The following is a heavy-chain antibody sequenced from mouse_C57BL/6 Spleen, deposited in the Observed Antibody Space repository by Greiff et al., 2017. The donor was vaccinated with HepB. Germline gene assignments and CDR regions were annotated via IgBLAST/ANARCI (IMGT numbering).Heavy chain of an antibody. CDR3: ARTFITTVVATDY. CDR2: IYPRSGNT. V-gene: IGHV1-81*01. D-gene: IGHD1-1*01. CDR1: GYTFTSYG. J-gene: IGHJ2*01. Sequence: QVQLQQSGAELARPGASVKLSCKASGYTFTSYGISWVKQRTGQGLEWIGEIYPRSGNTYYNEKFKGEATLTADKSSSTAYMELRSLTSEDSAVYFCARTFITTVVATDYWGQGTTLTVSS.